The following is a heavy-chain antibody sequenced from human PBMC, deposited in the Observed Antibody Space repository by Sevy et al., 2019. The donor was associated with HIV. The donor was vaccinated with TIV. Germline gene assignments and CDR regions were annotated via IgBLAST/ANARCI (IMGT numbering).Heavy chain of an antibody. V-gene: IGHV3-15*07. J-gene: IGHJ4*02. CDR1: GFTFSNAW. Sequence: GGSLRLSCAVSGFTFSNAWMNWVRQAPGKGLEWVVRIKSKTDGGTTDFAAPVKGRFIISRDDSKNTVYLQMNSLKTEDTAVYYCTTEKLPGYWGQGTLVTVSS. D-gene: IGHD1-7*01. CDR2: IKSKTDGGTT. CDR3: TTEKLPGY.